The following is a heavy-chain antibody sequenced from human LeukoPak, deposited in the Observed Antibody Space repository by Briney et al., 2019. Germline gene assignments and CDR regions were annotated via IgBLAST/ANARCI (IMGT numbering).Heavy chain of an antibody. J-gene: IGHJ4*02. CDR2: ISHSGNT. D-gene: IGHD3-3*01. V-gene: IGHV4-30-2*01. Sequence: SETLSLTCTVSGVSISSGGYYWSWIRQPPGKGLEGIGYISHSGNTYYNPSLKSRVTISVDRSKNQFSLKLSSVTAADTAVYYCARQYDFWSGYYTGGDYFDYWGQGTLVTVSS. CDR1: GVSISSGGYY. CDR3: ARQYDFWSGYYTGGDYFDY.